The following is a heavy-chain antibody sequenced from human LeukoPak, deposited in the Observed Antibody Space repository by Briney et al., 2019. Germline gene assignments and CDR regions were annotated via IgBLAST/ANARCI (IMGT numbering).Heavy chain of an antibody. CDR3: ARTEYHYYYMDV. V-gene: IGHV1-46*01. J-gene: IGHJ6*03. CDR2: INPSGGST. CDR1: GYTFTSYY. Sequence: GASVKVSCKASGYTFTSYYIHWVRQAPGQGLEWMGIINPSGGSTSYAQKFQGRITMTSDKSTSTVYMDLSSLRFEDTAVYFCARTEYHYYYMDVWGKGTTVTVSS.